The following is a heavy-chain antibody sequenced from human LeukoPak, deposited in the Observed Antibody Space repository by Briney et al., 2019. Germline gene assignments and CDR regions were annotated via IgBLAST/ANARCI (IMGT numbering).Heavy chain of an antibody. V-gene: IGHV4-34*01. CDR1: GGSFSGYY. J-gene: IGHJ6*02. D-gene: IGHD5-18*01. Sequence: PSETLSLTCAVYGGSFSGYYWSWIRQPPGKGLEWIGEINHSGSTNYNPSLKSRVTISVDTSKNQFSLKLSSVTAADTAVNYCARWSPFHEDEGYSYGYYYYYGMDVWGQGTTVTVSS. CDR3: ARWSPFHEDEGYSYGYYYYYGMDV. CDR2: INHSGST.